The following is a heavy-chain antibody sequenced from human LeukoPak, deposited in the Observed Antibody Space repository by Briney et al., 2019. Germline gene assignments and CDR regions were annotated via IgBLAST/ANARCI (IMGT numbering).Heavy chain of an antibody. V-gene: IGHV3-21*01. J-gene: IGHJ4*02. D-gene: IGHD5-12*01. Sequence: GGSLRLSCAASGFTFSSYSMNWVRQAPGKGLEWVSSISSSSSYIYYADSVKGRFTISRDNAKNSLYLQMNSLRAEDTAVYYCARGGYSGYDSRPFDYWGQGTLVTVSS. CDR2: ISSSSSYI. CDR1: GFTFSSYS. CDR3: ARGGYSGYDSRPFDY.